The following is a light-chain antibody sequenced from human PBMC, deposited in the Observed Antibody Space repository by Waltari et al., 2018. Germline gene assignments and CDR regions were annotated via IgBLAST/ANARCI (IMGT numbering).Light chain of an antibody. CDR2: SNT. CDR1: SSNIGTNT. V-gene: IGLV1-44*01. Sequence: QSVLTQPPSASATPGQRVTISCSGSSSNIGTNTVNWYQQLPGTAPKLLIYSNTQRPSGFPDRFSGSTSGTSASLANSGLQSEDDTDYYCAAWDDSLHGPVFGGGTKVTVL. J-gene: IGLJ2*01. CDR3: AAWDDSLHGPV.